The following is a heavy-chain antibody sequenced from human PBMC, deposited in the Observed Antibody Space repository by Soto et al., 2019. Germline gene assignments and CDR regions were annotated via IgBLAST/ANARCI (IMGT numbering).Heavy chain of an antibody. J-gene: IGHJ5*02. CDR1: GGTVASSHW. CDR3: AREIVTAGGNDYFDP. D-gene: IGHD2-21*02. CDR2: VYHTGDT. V-gene: IGHV4-4*02. Sequence: SETLSLTCGVSGGTVASSHWWSWVRQSPGRGLEWIGNVYHTGDTNFNPSLQSRVTFSVDKSNNQFSLRLTSVTAADTAVYFCAREIVTAGGNDYFDPWGPGTLVTVSS.